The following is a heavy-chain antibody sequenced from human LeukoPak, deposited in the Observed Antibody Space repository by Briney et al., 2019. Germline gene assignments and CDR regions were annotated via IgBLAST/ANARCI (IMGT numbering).Heavy chain of an antibody. CDR2: IKYDASST. CDR3: TRGATYAYYQDY. V-gene: IGHV3-74*01. J-gene: IGHJ4*02. CDR1: GFTFSSHW. Sequence: GGSLRLSCADSGFTFSSHWMHWVRQAPGKGLVWVSRIKYDASSTSYADSVKGRFTISRDNAKNTLYLQMNSLRAEDTAVYYCTRGATYAYYQDYWGQGTLVTVSS. D-gene: IGHD1-26*01.